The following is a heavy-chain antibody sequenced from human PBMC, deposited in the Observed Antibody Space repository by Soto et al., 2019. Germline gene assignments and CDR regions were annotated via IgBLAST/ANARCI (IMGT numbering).Heavy chain of an antibody. V-gene: IGHV5-51*01. J-gene: IGHJ3*02. CDR2: IYPGDSDT. CDR3: ARYDQGSSGWYHAFEI. CDR1: GYSFKNYV. D-gene: IGHD6-19*01. Sequence: EVQLVQSGAEVKKPGESLKISCKASGYSFKNYVIGWVRQMPGKGLAWMGMIYPGDSDTRYSPSFQGQVTISADKSITTAYLQWSSLKASDTAIYYCARYDQGSSGWYHAFEIWGKGTMVTVSS.